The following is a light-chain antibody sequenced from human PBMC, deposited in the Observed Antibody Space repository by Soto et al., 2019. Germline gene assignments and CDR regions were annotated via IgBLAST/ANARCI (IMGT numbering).Light chain of an antibody. Sequence: DIQLTQSPSFLSASVGDRVTITCRASQDIDTYSAWYQQKPGKAPKLLIFAASTLQNGVPSRFSGSGSGTEFTVTITSLPPEDFATYYCQQRKSYPITFGQGTRLEIK. CDR3: QQRKSYPIT. J-gene: IGKJ5*01. CDR2: AAS. V-gene: IGKV1-9*01. CDR1: QDIDTY.